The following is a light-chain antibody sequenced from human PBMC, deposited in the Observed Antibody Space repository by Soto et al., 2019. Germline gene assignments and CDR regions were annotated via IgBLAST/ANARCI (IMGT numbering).Light chain of an antibody. Sequence: EIVLTQSPGTLSLSPGERVTLSCRASQSVNSSYLAWYQHKPGQAPRLLIYGASTRATGIPDRFSGSGSGTDFTLTIARLEPGDFAVYYCQQRSNWPLSLTFGGGTKVDI. J-gene: IGKJ4*01. CDR3: QQRSNWPLSLT. V-gene: IGKV3D-20*02. CDR1: QSVNSSY. CDR2: GAS.